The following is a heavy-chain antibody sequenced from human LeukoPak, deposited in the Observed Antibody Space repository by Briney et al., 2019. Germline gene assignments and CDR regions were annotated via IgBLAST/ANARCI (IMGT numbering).Heavy chain of an antibody. CDR2: INHSGST. CDR3: ARETVSSGYSSSWYREPRYYFDY. J-gene: IGHJ4*02. D-gene: IGHD6-13*01. Sequence: SETLSLTCTVSGGSISSYYWNWIRQPPGKGLEWIGEINHSGSTNYNPSLKSRVTISVDTSKNQFSLKLSSVTAADTAVYYCARETVSSGYSSSWYREPRYYFDYWGQGTLVTVSS. V-gene: IGHV4-34*01. CDR1: GGSISSYY.